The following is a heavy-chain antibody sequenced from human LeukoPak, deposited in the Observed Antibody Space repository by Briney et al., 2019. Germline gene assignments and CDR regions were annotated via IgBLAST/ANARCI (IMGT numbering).Heavy chain of an antibody. V-gene: IGHV5-10-1*01. CDR3: ARRSSLFEDYHFDH. J-gene: IGHJ4*02. Sequence: GESLKISCKASGYNFASYWINWVRQVPGRGLEWMGKIDPNDAFTHYSPSFEGHVTISSDRSLSTTYLQWRSLKASDTAIYYCARRSSLFEDYHFDHWGQGTLLTVSS. D-gene: IGHD4/OR15-4a*01. CDR1: GYNFASYW. CDR2: IDPNDAFT.